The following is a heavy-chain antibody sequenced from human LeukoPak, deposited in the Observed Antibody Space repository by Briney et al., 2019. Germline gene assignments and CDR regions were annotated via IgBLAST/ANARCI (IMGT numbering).Heavy chain of an antibody. V-gene: IGHV3-48*01. CDR1: GLTFSIYN. Sequence: PGGSLRLSCAASGLTFSIYNMNWVRQAPGKGLEWVSYISSGISTIYYADSVKGRFTISRDNAKNSLYLQMNSLRADDTSRYYCTRVVAGRAGLMDVWGRGTTVTVSS. CDR3: TRVVAGRAGLMDV. J-gene: IGHJ6*02. D-gene: IGHD5-12*01. CDR2: ISSGISTI.